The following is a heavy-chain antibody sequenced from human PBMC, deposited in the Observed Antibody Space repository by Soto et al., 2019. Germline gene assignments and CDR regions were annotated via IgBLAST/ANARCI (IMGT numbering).Heavy chain of an antibody. CDR2: IYYSGST. J-gene: IGHJ4*02. CDR3: ASFIGYCSSTSCYPFGEGDY. V-gene: IGHV4-39*01. CDR1: GGSISSSSYY. D-gene: IGHD2-2*01. Sequence: SETLSLTCTVSGGSISSSSYYWGWIRQPPGKGLEWIGSIYYSGSTYYNPSLKSRVTISVDTSKNQFSLKLGSVTAADTAVYYCASFIGYCSSTSCYPFGEGDYWGQGTLVTVSS.